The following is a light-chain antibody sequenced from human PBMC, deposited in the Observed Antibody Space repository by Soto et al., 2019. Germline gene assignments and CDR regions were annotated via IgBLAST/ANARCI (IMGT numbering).Light chain of an antibody. CDR3: QQSYNPPYT. CDR2: SAS. CDR1: QTIDNF. Sequence: IEMTQSPSPLSASVGDRVIITCRASQTIDNFLNWYQQKPGKAPKLLIYSASSLQSDVPSRFRGSGSGTDFTLTVSSLQPEDFATYYCQQSYNPPYTFGRGTKLEI. V-gene: IGKV1-39*01. J-gene: IGKJ2*01.